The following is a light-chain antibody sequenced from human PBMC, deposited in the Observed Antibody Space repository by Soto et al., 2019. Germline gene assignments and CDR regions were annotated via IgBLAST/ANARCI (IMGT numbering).Light chain of an antibody. CDR3: HSYTSSSTWI. Sequence: QSALTQPASVSGSPGQSITISCTGTSSDVGGYNYVSWYQQHPGKAPKLMIYEVSNRPSGVSARFSGSKSGNRASLTISGLQAGDEADYYCHSYTSSSTWIFGGRTKLTVL. CDR2: EVS. V-gene: IGLV2-14*01. CDR1: SSDVGGYNY. J-gene: IGLJ2*01.